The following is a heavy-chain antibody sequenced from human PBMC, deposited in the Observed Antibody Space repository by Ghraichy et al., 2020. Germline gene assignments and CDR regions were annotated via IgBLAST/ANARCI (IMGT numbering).Heavy chain of an antibody. J-gene: IGHJ4*02. D-gene: IGHD3-22*01. Sequence: SVKVSCKASGGTFSSYAISWVRQAPGQGLEWMGGIIPIFGTANYAQKFQGRVTITADESTSTAYMELSSLRSEDTAVYYCASELYYYDSRRGPFDYWGQGTLVTVSS. V-gene: IGHV1-69*13. CDR3: ASELYYYDSRRGPFDY. CDR1: GGTFSSYA. CDR2: IIPIFGTA.